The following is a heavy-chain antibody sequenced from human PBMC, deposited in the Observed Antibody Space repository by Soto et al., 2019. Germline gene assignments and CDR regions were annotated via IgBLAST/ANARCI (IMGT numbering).Heavy chain of an antibody. CDR1: GGTFSSYA. D-gene: IGHD5-12*01. V-gene: IGHV1-69*01. Sequence: QVQLVQSGAEVKKPGSSVKVSCKASGGTFSSYAISWVRQAPGQGLEWMGGIIPIFGTANYAQKFQGRVTITADESTSTASMELSSLRSEDTAVYYCARDREMATISYYYYYGMDVWGQGTTVTVSS. CDR2: IIPIFGTA. J-gene: IGHJ6*02. CDR3: ARDREMATISYYYYYGMDV.